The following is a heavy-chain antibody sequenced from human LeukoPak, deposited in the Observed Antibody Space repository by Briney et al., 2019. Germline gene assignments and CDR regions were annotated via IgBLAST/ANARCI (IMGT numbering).Heavy chain of an antibody. V-gene: IGHV3-74*01. CDR3: ARAGITGTPGGMDV. Sequence: PGGSLRLSCAASGFPFSSYWMHWVRQAPGKGLMWVSRINGDGSYTRHADSVKGRLTISRDNAKNTLYLQMNSLGAEDTAVYYCARAGITGTPGGMDVWGQGTTVTVSS. D-gene: IGHD1-20*01. CDR2: INGDGSYT. CDR1: GFPFSSYW. J-gene: IGHJ6*02.